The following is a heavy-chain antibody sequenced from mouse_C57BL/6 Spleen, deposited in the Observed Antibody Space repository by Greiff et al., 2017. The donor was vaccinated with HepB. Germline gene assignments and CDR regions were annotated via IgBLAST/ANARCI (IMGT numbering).Heavy chain of an antibody. V-gene: IGHV2-2*01. CDR1: GFSLTSYG. CDR3: ARSYDGYYFDV. Sequence: QVQLQQSGPGLVQPSQSLSITCTVSGFSLTSYGVHWVRQSPGKGLEWLGVIWSGGSTDYNAAFISRLSISKDNSKSQVFFKMNSLQADDTAIYYCARSYDGYYFDVWGTGTTVTVSS. D-gene: IGHD2-3*01. CDR2: IWSGGST. J-gene: IGHJ1*03.